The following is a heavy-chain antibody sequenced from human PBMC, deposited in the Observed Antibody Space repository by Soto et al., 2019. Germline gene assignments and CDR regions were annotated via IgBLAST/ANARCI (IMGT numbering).Heavy chain of an antibody. CDR3: ARGGWGLPDY. J-gene: IGHJ4*02. CDR1: GFTFSTYW. CDR2: IIQDGSDK. V-gene: IGHV3-7*04. D-gene: IGHD1-26*01. Sequence: EVQLVESGGGLVQPGGSLRLSCAASGFTFSTYWMTWVRQAPGKGLEWVANIIQDGSDKYYVDSVKGRFTISRDNTKNSLYLQMNSLRVEDTAVYYCARGGWGLPDYWGQGTLVIVSS.